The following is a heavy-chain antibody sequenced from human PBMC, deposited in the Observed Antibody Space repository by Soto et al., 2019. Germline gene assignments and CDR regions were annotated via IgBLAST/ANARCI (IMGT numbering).Heavy chain of an antibody. Sequence: SETLSLTCTVSGGSISSYYWSWIRQPPGKELEWIGYIYYSGSTNYNPSLKSRVTISVDTSKNQFSLKLSSVTAADTAVYYCARDIQWLGGFDYWGQGTLVTVSS. CDR2: IYYSGST. CDR3: ARDIQWLGGFDY. CDR1: GGSISSYY. D-gene: IGHD6-19*01. J-gene: IGHJ4*02. V-gene: IGHV4-59*01.